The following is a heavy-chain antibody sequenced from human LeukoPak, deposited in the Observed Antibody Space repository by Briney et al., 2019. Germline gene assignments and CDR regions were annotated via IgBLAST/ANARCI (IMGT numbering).Heavy chain of an antibody. V-gene: IGHV1-69*01. Sequence: ASVKVSCKASGGTFSSYAISWVRQAPGQGVEWMGGIIPIFGTANYAQKFQGRVTITADESTSTAYMELSSLRSEDTAVYYCARDKGFGELFLEPFDYWGQGTLVTVSS. D-gene: IGHD3-10*01. CDR3: ARDKGFGELFLEPFDY. CDR2: IIPIFGTA. CDR1: GGTFSSYA. J-gene: IGHJ4*02.